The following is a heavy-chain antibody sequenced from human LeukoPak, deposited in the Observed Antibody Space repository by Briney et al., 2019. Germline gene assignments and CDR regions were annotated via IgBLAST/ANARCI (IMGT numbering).Heavy chain of an antibody. J-gene: IGHJ6*03. D-gene: IGHD4-17*01. V-gene: IGHV3-23*01. CDR1: GVTFSSYA. Sequence: GGSLRLSCAASGVTFSSYAMSWVRQAPGKGLEWVSAIVGSGGSTYYGDSVKGRFTISRDNSKNTLYLQMNSLRAEDTAVYYCARALRHGDLGYYYMDVWGKGTTVTVSS. CDR3: ARALRHGDLGYYYMDV. CDR2: IVGSGGST.